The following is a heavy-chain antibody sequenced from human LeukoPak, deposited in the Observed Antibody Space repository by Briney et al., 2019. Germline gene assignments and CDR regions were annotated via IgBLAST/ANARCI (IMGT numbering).Heavy chain of an antibody. D-gene: IGHD3-16*01. J-gene: IGHJ4*02. CDR1: GFTSSTYW. CDR3: VRDEKKRGGDY. CDR2: MSPDGSGK. Sequence: GGSLRLSCAASGFTSSTYWMSWVRQSPGKGLEWVANMSPDGSGKYYADSVRGRFTISRDNAKNSFYLQMNSLRVEDTAVYYCVRDEKKRGGDYWGQGTLVTVST. V-gene: IGHV3-7*01.